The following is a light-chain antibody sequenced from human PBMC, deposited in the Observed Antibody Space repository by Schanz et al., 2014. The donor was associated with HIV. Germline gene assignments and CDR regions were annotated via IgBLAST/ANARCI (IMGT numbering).Light chain of an antibody. Sequence: SALTQPASVSGSPGQSISISCTGTSGDVGSYNYVSWYQQHPGKAPKLMMYDVSRRPSGVSNRFSGSKSGNTASLTISGLRAEDDADYYCSSYAHKDTVIFGGGTKLTVL. V-gene: IGLV2-14*03. CDR3: SSYAHKDTVI. CDR2: DVS. J-gene: IGLJ2*01. CDR1: SGDVGSYNY.